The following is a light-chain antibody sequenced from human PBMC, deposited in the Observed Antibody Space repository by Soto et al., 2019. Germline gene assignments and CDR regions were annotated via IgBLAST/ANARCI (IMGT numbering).Light chain of an antibody. CDR1: QSISST. CDR3: QHYNNWPPIT. Sequence: EIVMAQSPGTLSLSPGGRATLSCRASQSISSTLAWYQQKPGQAPRLLIYAASTRASGIPVRFSGSGSGTEFTLTIGSLQSEDFAVYYCQHYNNWPPITFGQGTRLEI. V-gene: IGKV3-15*01. CDR2: AAS. J-gene: IGKJ5*01.